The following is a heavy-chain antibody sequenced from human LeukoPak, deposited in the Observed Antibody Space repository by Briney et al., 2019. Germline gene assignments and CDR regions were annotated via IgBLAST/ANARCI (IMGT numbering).Heavy chain of an antibody. J-gene: IGHJ4*02. Sequence: GGSLRLSCAASGFTFSACSMSWIRQAPRKGLEWVANIKQDGSEKYYGDSVKGRFTISRDNTKNTLFLYMDSLRDEDTAVYYCARDLVGAADWGQGTLVTVSS. D-gene: IGHD1-26*01. CDR2: IKQDGSEK. CDR1: GFTFSACS. V-gene: IGHV3-7*01. CDR3: ARDLVGAAD.